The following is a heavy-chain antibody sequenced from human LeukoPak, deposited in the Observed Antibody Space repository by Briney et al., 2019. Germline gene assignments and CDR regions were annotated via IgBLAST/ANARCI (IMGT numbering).Heavy chain of an antibody. D-gene: IGHD2-2*01. CDR1: GYTLTGYY. Sequence: ASVKVSRKTSGYTLTGYYMHWVRQAPGQGLEWMGWINPNSDGNIYAQNFQGRVTMTRDTSFSTAYVELSRLRSDDTAVYYCARSNTRFCSSTNCPFDCWGQGTLVTVSS. J-gene: IGHJ4*02. V-gene: IGHV1-2*02. CDR2: INPNSDGN. CDR3: ARSNTRFCSSTNCPFDC.